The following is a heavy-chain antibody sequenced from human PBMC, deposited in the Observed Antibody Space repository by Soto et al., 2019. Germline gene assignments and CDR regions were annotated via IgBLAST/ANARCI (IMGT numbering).Heavy chain of an antibody. J-gene: IGHJ4*02. CDR3: ARAYGSGSYPIVY. D-gene: IGHD3-10*01. Sequence: QVQLVQSGAEVKKPGTSVRVSCKASGDTFSSYTISWVRQAPGQGLEWVGRIVPIVDLTNYAQKFQGRVTITADKSTSTAFMDLNSLRPDDTGVYYCARAYGSGSYPIVYWGQGTPVFVSS. CDR2: IVPIVDLT. V-gene: IGHV1-69*02. CDR1: GDTFSSYT.